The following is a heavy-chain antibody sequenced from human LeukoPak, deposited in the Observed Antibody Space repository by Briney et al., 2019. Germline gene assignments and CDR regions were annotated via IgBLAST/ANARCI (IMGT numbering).Heavy chain of an antibody. Sequence: GGSLRLSCVASGFTFSSYNMNWVRQAPGKGLEWVSSISSSSSYIYYADSVKGRFTISRDNAKNSLYLQMNSLRAEDTAVYYCAREDSSGYYQGDYWGQGTLVTVSS. CDR1: GFTFSSYN. J-gene: IGHJ4*02. V-gene: IGHV3-21*01. D-gene: IGHD3-22*01. CDR3: AREDSSGYYQGDY. CDR2: ISSSSSYI.